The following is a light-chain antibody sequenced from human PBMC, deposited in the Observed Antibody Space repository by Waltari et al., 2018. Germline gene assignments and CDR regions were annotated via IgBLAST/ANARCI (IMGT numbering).Light chain of an antibody. J-gene: IGKJ1*01. CDR1: QSVSSQ. CDR3: QQRSNWPRT. V-gene: IGKV3-11*01. Sequence: EVVLTQSPATLSLSPGERATLSCRASQSVSSQLAWFQQKPGQAPRLLIYDTSNRATGIPARFSGSGSGADYTLTISSLEPEDFAAYYCQQRSNWPRTFGQGTKVEIK. CDR2: DTS.